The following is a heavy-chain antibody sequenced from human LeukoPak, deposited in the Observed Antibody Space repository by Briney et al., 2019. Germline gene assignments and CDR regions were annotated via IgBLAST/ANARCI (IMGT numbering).Heavy chain of an antibody. Sequence: PSQTLSLTCTVSGGSISKGGYYWSWIRHHPEKGLEWIGYISFSGSTYYNPSLKSRVTISADTSKNQFSLRLSSVTAADTAVFYCARDCVDWGQGTLVTVSS. CDR3: ARDCVD. CDR2: ISFSGST. J-gene: IGHJ4*02. CDR1: GGSISKGGYY. V-gene: IGHV4-31*03.